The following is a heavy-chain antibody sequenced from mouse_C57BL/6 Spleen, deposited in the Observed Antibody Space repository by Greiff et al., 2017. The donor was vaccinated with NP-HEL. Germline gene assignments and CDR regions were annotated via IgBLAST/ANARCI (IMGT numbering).Heavy chain of an antibody. J-gene: IGHJ4*01. CDR1: GYTFTSYW. CDR2: IDPSDSYT. D-gene: IGHD2-1*01. CDR3: ASRYYGNYDAMDY. V-gene: IGHV1-50*01. Sequence: VQLKQPGAELVKPGASVKLSCKASGYTFTSYWMQWVKQRPGQGLEWIGEIDPSDSYTNYNQKFKGKATLTVDTSSSTAYMQLSSLTSEDSAVYYCASRYYGNYDAMDYWGQGTSVTVSS.